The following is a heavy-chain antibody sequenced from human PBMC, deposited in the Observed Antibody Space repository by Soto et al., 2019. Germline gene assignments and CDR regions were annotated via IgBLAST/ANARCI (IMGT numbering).Heavy chain of an antibody. CDR3: AKRVRTWYFDD. V-gene: IGHV3-30*18. CDR1: GFTSSTSD. J-gene: IGHJ4*02. CDR2: ISYDGSVQ. Sequence: QVQLVESGGGVVQPGRSLRLSCAASGFTSSTSDIHWVRQAPGKGLQWVAAISYDGSVQYYEDSVKGRFSISRDNSKTTLFLQMHSLRAEDTAMYYCAKRVRTWYFDDWGQGTLVTVSS.